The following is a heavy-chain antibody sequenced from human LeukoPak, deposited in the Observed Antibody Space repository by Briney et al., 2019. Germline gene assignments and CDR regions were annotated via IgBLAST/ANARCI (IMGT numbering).Heavy chain of an antibody. D-gene: IGHD2-21*02. J-gene: IGHJ4*02. V-gene: IGHV1-2*02. CDR2: INPNSGGT. Sequence: ASVKVSCKASGYTFTGYYMHWVRQAPGQGLEWMGWINPNSGGTNYAQKFQGRVTMTRDTSISTAYMELSRLRSDDTAVYYCAREARHIVVVTAVPSSFGYWGQGTLVTVSS. CDR1: GYTFTGYY. CDR3: AREARHIVVVTAVPSSFGY.